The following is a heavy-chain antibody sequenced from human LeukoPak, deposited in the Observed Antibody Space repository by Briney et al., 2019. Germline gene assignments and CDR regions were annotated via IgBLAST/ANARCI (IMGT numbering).Heavy chain of an antibody. CDR3: ARNGEPTVTSFDY. CDR1: GGSFSGYY. CDR2: INHSGST. J-gene: IGHJ4*02. Sequence: PSETLSLTCAVYGGSFSGYYWSWIRQPPGKGLEWIGEINHSGSTNYNLSLKSRVTISVDTSKNQFSLKLSSVTAADTAVYYCARNGEPTVTSFDYWGQGTLVTVSS. V-gene: IGHV4-34*01. D-gene: IGHD4-17*01.